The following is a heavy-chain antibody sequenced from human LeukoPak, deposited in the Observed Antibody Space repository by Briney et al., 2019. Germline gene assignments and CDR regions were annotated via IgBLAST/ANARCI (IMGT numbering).Heavy chain of an antibody. CDR3: ARRLLRRDYGSGSFYY. D-gene: IGHD3-10*01. V-gene: IGHV4-4*07. Sequence: SETLSLTRTVSGGSISSYYWSWIRQPAGKGLEWIGRIYTSGSTNYNPSLKSRVTMSLDTSKNQFSLKLSSVTAADTAVYYCARRLLRRDYGSGSFYYWGQGTLVTVSS. J-gene: IGHJ4*02. CDR1: GGSISSYY. CDR2: IYTSGST.